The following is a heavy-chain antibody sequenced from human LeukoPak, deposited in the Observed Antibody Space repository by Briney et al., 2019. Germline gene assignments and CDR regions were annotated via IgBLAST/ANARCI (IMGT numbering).Heavy chain of an antibody. CDR2: ISHDGAST. D-gene: IGHD3-16*01. J-gene: IGHJ2*01. CDR1: GYTFYNYA. CDR3: AKYGSGQLWLLGWYFDF. Sequence: PGGSQRLSCAASGYTFYNYAVTWVRQAPGKGLEWVSSISHDGASTHYADSVKGRFTIFRDNSKNTVFLQMDSLRAEDTAVYFCAKYGSGQLWLLGWYFDFWGRGTLVSVSS. V-gene: IGHV3-23*01.